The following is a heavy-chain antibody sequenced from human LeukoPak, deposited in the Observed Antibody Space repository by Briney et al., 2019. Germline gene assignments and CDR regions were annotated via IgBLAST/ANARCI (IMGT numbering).Heavy chain of an antibody. CDR2: ISAYNGNT. CDR1: GYTFTSYG. V-gene: IGHV1-18*01. Sequence: ASVKVSCKASGYTFTSYGISWVRQAPGQGLEWMGWISAYNGNTNYAQKLQGRVTMTTDTSTNTAYMELRSLRSDDTAVYYCAREQGPYCSSTSCPPGVYYYYYMDVWGKGTTVTVSS. J-gene: IGHJ6*03. D-gene: IGHD2-2*01. CDR3: AREQGPYCSSTSCPPGVYYYYYMDV.